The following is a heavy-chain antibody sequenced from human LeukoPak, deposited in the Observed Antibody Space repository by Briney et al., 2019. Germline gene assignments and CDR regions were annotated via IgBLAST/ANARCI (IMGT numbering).Heavy chain of an antibody. CDR3: ARDPEYSYGYA. Sequence: SETLSLTCAVYGGSFSGYYWSWIRQPPGKGLEWIGEINHSGSTNYNPSLKSRVTISVDTSKNQFSLKLSSVTAADTAVYYCARDPEYSYGYAWGQGTLVAVAS. V-gene: IGHV4-34*01. CDR2: INHSGST. CDR1: GGSFSGYY. D-gene: IGHD5-18*01. J-gene: IGHJ5*02.